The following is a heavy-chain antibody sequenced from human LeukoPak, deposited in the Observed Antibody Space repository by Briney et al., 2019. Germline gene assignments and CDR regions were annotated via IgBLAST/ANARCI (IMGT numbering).Heavy chain of an antibody. J-gene: IGHJ4*02. V-gene: IGHV4-4*07. CDR1: GGSITRFQ. D-gene: IGHD3-10*01. CDR3: ATGALDECYYFDN. CDR2: IYTSRST. Sequence: PSETLSLTCSVSGGSITRFQWSWIRQPAGKGLEWIGRIYTSRSTNYNPSLKSRVTISIDRSKNQVSLELTSVTAADTAVYYCATGALDECYYFDNWGQGILVTVSS.